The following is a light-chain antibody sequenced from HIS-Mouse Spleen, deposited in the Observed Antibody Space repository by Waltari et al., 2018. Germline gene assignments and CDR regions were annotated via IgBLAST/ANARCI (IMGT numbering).Light chain of an antibody. CDR3: SSYAGSNNYV. CDR1: SSDVGGYNY. V-gene: IGLV2-8*01. CDR2: EVS. Sequence: QSALTQPPSASGSPGQSVTISCTGTSSDVGGYNYVSWYQQHPGKAPKRMIYEVSTRPSGVPDRFSGSKSGTTASLTVSGLQAEDEADYYCSSYAGSNNYVFGTGTKVTVL. J-gene: IGLJ1*01.